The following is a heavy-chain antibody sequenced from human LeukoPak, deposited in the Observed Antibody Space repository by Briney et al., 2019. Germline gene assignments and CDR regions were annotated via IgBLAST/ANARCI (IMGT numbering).Heavy chain of an antibody. J-gene: IGHJ6*03. V-gene: IGHV4-4*07. D-gene: IGHD6-6*01. CDR2: IYTSGST. CDR1: GGSISSYY. CDR3: ARAAARRYYYYMDV. Sequence: SETLSLTCTVSGGSISSYYWSWIRQPAGKGLEWIGRIYTSGSTNYNPSLKSRVTISVDKSKNQFSLKLSSVTAADTAVYYCARAAARRYYYYMDVWGKGTTVTVFS.